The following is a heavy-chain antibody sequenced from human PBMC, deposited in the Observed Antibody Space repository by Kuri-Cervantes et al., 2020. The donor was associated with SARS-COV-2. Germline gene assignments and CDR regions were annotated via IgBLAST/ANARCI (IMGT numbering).Heavy chain of an antibody. J-gene: IGHJ4*02. D-gene: IGHD3-22*01. CDR3: ARDRPANYYDSSGFRY. Sequence: GESLKISCKASGYTFTSYGISWVRQAPGEGLEWMGWISAYNGNTNYAQKFQGRVTMTTDTSTSTAYMELRRLKSDDTAVYYCARDRPANYYDSSGFRYWGQGTLVTVSS. V-gene: IGHV1-18*01. CDR1: GYTFTSYG. CDR2: ISAYNGNT.